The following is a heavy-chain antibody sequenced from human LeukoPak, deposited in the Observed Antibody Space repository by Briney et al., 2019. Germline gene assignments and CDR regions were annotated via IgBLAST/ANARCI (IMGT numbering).Heavy chain of an antibody. D-gene: IGHD3-22*01. CDR3: ARRSFRSPTSSGSRGVAFDI. Sequence: SETLSLTCTVSGGSISGYYWSWIRQPPGKGLEWIAYIYHSGSTNCNPSLKSRVTISVDTSKNQFSLKLSSVTAADTAVYYCARRSFRSPTSSGSRGVAFDIWGQGTMVTVSS. V-gene: IGHV4-4*08. CDR2: IYHSGST. CDR1: GGSISGYY. J-gene: IGHJ3*02.